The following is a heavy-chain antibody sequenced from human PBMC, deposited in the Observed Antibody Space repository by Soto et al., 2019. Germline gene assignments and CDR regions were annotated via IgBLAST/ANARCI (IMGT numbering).Heavy chain of an antibody. Sequence: SETLSLTCAVYGGSFSGYYWSWIRQPPGKGLEWIGEINHSGSTNYNPSLKSRVTISVDTSKNQFSLKLSSVTAADTAVYYCARARGVEWLRSTPIYYFDYWGQGTLVTVSS. V-gene: IGHV4-34*01. CDR2: INHSGST. J-gene: IGHJ4*02. D-gene: IGHD5-12*01. CDR3: ARARGVEWLRSTPIYYFDY. CDR1: GGSFSGYY.